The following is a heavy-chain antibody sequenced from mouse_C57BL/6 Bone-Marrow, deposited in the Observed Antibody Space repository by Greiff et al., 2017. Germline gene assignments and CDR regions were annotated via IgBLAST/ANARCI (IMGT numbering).Heavy chain of an antibody. Sequence: VQLQESGAELARPGASVKLSCKASGYTFTSYGISWVKQRTGQGLEWIGEIYPRSGNTYYNEKFKGKATLTADKSSSTAYMELRSLTSEDSAVYFCARRFYDGSFAYWGQGTLVTVSA. CDR3: ARRFYDGSFAY. D-gene: IGHD2-3*01. CDR1: GYTFTSYG. V-gene: IGHV1-81*01. J-gene: IGHJ3*01. CDR2: IYPRSGNT.